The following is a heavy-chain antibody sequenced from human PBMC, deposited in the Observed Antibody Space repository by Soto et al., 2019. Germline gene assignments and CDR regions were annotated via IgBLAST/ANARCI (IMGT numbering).Heavy chain of an antibody. CDR2: IYSGGST. D-gene: IGHD2-21*02. Sequence: HPGGSLRLSCAASEFTVSSNYMSWVRQPPGKGLERVSVIYSGGSTYSADSVKGRFTISRDNSKNTLYLQMNSLRAEDTAVYYCARVAYCGGDCYALDYWGQGALVTVSS. CDR1: EFTVSSNY. CDR3: ARVAYCGGDCYALDY. J-gene: IGHJ4*02. V-gene: IGHV3-53*03.